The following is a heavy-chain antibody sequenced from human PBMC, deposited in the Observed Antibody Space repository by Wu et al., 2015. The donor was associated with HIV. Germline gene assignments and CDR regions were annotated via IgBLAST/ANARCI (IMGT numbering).Heavy chain of an antibody. J-gene: IGHJ6*02. CDR1: GFTFTSSA. CDR2: IVVGSGNT. V-gene: IGHV1-58*02. CDR3: AAGYGSGSGSVYYYYYGMDV. D-gene: IGHD3-10*01. Sequence: QLVQSGPEVKKPGTSVKVSCKASGFTFTSSAMQWVRQARGQRLEWIGWIVVGSGNTNYAQKFQERVTITRDMSTSTAYMELSSLRSEDTAVYYCAAGYGSGSGSVYYYYYGMDVWGQGTTVTVSS.